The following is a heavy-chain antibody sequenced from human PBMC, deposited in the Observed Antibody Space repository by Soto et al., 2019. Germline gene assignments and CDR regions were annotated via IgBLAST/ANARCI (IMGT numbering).Heavy chain of an antibody. J-gene: IGHJ4*02. D-gene: IGHD1-20*01. CDR2: ISSSGSTI. CDR1: GFTFSDYY. V-gene: IGHV3-11*01. CDR3: ARDRITGTTRLRWSGIFDY. Sequence: PGGSLRLSCAASGFTFSDYYMSWIRQAPGKGLEWVSYISSSGSTIYYADSVKGRFTISRDNAKNSLYLQMNSLRAEDTAVYYCARDRITGTTRLRWSGIFDYWGQGTLVTVSS.